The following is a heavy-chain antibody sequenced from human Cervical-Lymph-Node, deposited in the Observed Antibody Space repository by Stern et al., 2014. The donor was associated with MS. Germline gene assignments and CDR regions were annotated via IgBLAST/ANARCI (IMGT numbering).Heavy chain of an antibody. CDR2: IYYSGST. Sequence: VQLVASGPGLVKPSETLSLTCTVSGGSVSSGSYHWSWIRQPPGQGLEWIGYIYYSGSTIYNPSLKSRVTISVDTSKNQFSLKLSSVTAADTAVYYCARGAAYFDYWGQGTLVTVSS. J-gene: IGHJ4*02. V-gene: IGHV4-61*01. D-gene: IGHD3-16*01. CDR3: ARGAAYFDY. CDR1: GGSVSSGSYH.